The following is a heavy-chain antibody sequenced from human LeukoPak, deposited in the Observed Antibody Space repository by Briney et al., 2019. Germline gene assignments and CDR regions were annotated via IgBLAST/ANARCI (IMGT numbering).Heavy chain of an antibody. CDR1: GGTFISYA. CDR3: ARGGPLGVVTHHFDF. CDR2: IIPVLNIA. V-gene: IGHV1-69*04. D-gene: IGHD3-3*01. Sequence: GASVKVSCKASGGTFISYAISWVRQAPGQGLEWMGRIIPVLNIANYAQKFQGRVTITADKSTSTAYMELSSLRSEDTAVYYCARGGPLGVVTHHFDFWGQGTLVTVSS. J-gene: IGHJ4*02.